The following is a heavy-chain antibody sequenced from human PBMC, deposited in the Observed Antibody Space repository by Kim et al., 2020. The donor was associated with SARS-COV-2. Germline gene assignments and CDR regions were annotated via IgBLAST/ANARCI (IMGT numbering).Heavy chain of an antibody. D-gene: IGHD3-10*01. CDR3: AHYNHYYGSGSH. J-gene: IGHJ4*02. Sequence: RYSPSLKSRLTITKDTSKNQVVLTMTNMDPVDTATYYCAHYNHYYGSGSHWGQGTLVTVSS. V-gene: IGHV2-5*01.